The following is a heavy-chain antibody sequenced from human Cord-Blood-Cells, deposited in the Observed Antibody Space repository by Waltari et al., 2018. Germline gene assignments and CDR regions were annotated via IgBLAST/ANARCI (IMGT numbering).Heavy chain of an antibody. Sequence: GQSGAEVKKPGASVKVSCKASGYTFTSYDINWVRQATGQGLEWMGWMNPNSGNTGYAQKFQGRVTMTRNTSISTAYMELSSLRSEETAVYYCARSDYDILTGPYWYFDLWGRCTLVTVSS. V-gene: IGHV1-8*01. CDR2: MNPNSGNT. J-gene: IGHJ2*01. D-gene: IGHD3-9*01. CDR3: ARSDYDILTGPYWYFDL. CDR1: GYTFTSYD.